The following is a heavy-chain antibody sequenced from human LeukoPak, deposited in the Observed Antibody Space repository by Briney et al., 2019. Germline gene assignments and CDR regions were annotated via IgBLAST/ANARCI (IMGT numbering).Heavy chain of an antibody. CDR2: IYYSGST. CDR3: ASGIVGALNWYFDL. CDR1: GGSISSGGYY. Sequence: SQTLSLTCTVSGGSISSGGYYWGWIRQPPGKGLEWIGSIYYSGSTYYNPSLKSRVTISVGTSKNQFSLKLSSVTAADTAVYYCASGIVGALNWYFDLWGRGTLVTVSS. V-gene: IGHV4-39*07. D-gene: IGHD1-26*01. J-gene: IGHJ2*01.